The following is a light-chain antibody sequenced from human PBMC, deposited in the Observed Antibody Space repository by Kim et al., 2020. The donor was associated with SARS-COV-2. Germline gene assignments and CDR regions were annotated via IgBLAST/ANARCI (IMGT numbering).Light chain of an antibody. CDR2: GDK. CDR1: SLRGYY. V-gene: IGLV3-19*01. Sequence: SSELTQDPAVSVPLGPTVPLTCQGDSLRGYYASWFRQKSGQAPILVIYGDKNRPSGIPDRFSGSGSGNTASLTITGAQAEDEADYYCNSRDSSGNHVLFGGGTQLTVL. J-gene: IGLJ3*02. CDR3: NSRDSSGNHVL.